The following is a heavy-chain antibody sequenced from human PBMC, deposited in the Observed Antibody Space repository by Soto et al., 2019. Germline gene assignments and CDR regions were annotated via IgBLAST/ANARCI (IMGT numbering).Heavy chain of an antibody. CDR2: IRGDNSKT. Sequence: QVQLVQSGADVKKPGASVKVSCKASGYTFSSYGISWVRHAPGQGLEWMGWIRGDNSKTNYAQKFQGRVTLTTDTSTSTAYMEERSLRSDDTAVYYCARRGYFDSSGYLAYWGQGTLVTVPS. CDR1: GYTFSSYG. CDR3: ARRGYFDSSGYLAY. D-gene: IGHD3-22*01. J-gene: IGHJ4*02. V-gene: IGHV1-18*04.